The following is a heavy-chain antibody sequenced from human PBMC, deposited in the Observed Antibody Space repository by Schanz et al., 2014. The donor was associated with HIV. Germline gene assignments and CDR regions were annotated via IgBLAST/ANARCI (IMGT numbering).Heavy chain of an antibody. D-gene: IGHD2-2*01. J-gene: IGHJ6*02. Sequence: EVQLVESGGRLVKPGESLTLSCITSGFTLNGYSMNWVRQAPGKGLEWVAHMIWNNGIYYADSVKGRFTISRDNAKNSLYLQMNSLREEDTAVYYCTRDGGCSGTACYGYGMDVWGQGTTVTVSS. V-gene: IGHV3-21*05. CDR1: GFTLNGYS. CDR2: MIWNNGI. CDR3: TRDGGCSGTACYGYGMDV.